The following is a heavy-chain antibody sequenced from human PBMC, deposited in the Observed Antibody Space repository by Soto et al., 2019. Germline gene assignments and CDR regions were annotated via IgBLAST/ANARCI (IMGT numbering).Heavy chain of an antibody. CDR1: GYTFISYG. CDR3: ARDDCSGGSCYLDY. Sequence: WASVKVSCKASGYTFISYGISWVRQAPGQGLEWMGWISANNGNTNYAQKLQGRVTTTTDTSTSTAYMELRSLRSDDTAVYYCARDDCSGGSCYLDYWGQGTLVTVSS. CDR2: ISANNGNT. V-gene: IGHV1-18*01. D-gene: IGHD2-15*01. J-gene: IGHJ4*02.